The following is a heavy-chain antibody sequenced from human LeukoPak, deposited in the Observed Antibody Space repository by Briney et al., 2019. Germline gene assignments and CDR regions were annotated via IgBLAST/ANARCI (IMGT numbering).Heavy chain of an antibody. Sequence: GGSLRLSCAASGFTFSSHGMSWVRQAPGKGLEWVSGLSGSGSSTYYADSVKGRFTISRDNFKNTLYLQMNSLRAEDTAVYYCARGGYYYDSSGYHPDYWGQGTLVTVSS. CDR2: LSGSGSST. D-gene: IGHD3-22*01. CDR1: GFTFSSHG. V-gene: IGHV3-23*01. J-gene: IGHJ4*02. CDR3: ARGGYYYDSSGYHPDY.